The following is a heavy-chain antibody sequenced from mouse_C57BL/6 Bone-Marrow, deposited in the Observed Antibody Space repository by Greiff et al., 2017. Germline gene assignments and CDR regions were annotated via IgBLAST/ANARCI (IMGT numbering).Heavy chain of an antibody. D-gene: IGHD1-1*01. CDR3: ARKLQAWFAY. CDR2: IYPGDGDT. V-gene: IGHV1-80*01. CDR1: GYAFSSYW. Sequence: VNVVESGAELVKPGASVKISCKASGYAFSSYWMNWVKQRPGKGLEWIGQIYPGDGDTNYNGKFKGKATLTADKSSSTAYMQLSSLTSEDSAVXFCARKLQAWFAYWGQGTLVTVSA. J-gene: IGHJ3*01.